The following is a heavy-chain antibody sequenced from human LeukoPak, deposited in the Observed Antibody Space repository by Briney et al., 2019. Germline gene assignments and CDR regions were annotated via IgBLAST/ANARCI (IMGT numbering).Heavy chain of an antibody. CDR2: VSGSGGST. CDR3: AKARVFGILIGGGFDY. CDR1: GFSFSNYA. Sequence: PGGSLRLSCAAPGFSFSNYAMNWVRQAPGKGLEWVSGVSGSGGSTKYADSVKGRFTISRDNSKNTLYLQMSSLRVEDTAVYYCAKARVFGILIGGGFDYWGQGTQLIVSS. J-gene: IGHJ4*02. V-gene: IGHV3-23*01. D-gene: IGHD3-3*01.